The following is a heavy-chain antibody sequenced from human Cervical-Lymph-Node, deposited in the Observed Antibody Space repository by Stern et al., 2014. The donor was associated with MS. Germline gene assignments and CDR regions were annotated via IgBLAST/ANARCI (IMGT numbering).Heavy chain of an antibody. CDR3: ARANYDFWSGNSSFQRYYYGMDV. CDR1: GFTFSSYS. V-gene: IGHV3-48*02. J-gene: IGHJ6*02. D-gene: IGHD3-3*01. Sequence: VQLVESGGGLVQPGGSLRLSCAASGFTFSSYSMNWVRQAPGKGLEWISYISSSRSKIYYADSVKGRFTISRDNAKNSLYLQMNSLRDEDTAVYYCARANYDFWSGNSSFQRYYYGMDVWGQGTTVTVSS. CDR2: ISSSRSKI.